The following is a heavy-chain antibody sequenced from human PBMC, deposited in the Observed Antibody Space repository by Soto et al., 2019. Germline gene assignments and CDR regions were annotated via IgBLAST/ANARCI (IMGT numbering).Heavy chain of an antibody. V-gene: IGHV3-7*01. D-gene: IGHD2-15*01. Sequence: GGSLRLSCAASGFTFSSYWMSWVRQAPGKGLEWVANIKQDGSEKYYVDSVKGRFTISRDNAKNSLYLQMNSLRAEDTAVYYCVCSGGSCYYGYWGQGTLVTVSS. CDR2: IKQDGSEK. CDR3: VCSGGSCYYGY. CDR1: GFTFSSYW. J-gene: IGHJ4*02.